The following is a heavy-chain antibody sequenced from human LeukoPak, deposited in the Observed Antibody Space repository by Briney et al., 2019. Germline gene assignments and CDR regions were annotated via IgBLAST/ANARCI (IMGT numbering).Heavy chain of an antibody. V-gene: IGHV4-4*07. CDR1: GGSISSYY. CDR3: ARSMYYDFWSGYYPPPEDV. J-gene: IGHJ6*04. Sequence: SETLSLTCTVSGGSISSYYWSWIRQPAGKGLEWIGRIYTSGSTNYNPSLKSRVTMSVDTSKNQFSLKLSSVTAADTAVYYCARSMYYDFWSGYYPPPEDVWGKGTTVTVSS. CDR2: IYTSGST. D-gene: IGHD3-3*01.